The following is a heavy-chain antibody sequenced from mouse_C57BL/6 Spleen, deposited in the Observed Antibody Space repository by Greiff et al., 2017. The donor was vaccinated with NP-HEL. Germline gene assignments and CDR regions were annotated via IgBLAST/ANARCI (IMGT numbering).Heavy chain of an antibody. CDR1: GYTFTDYN. CDR3: ARGGIYYYGSSYSAWFAY. CDR2: INPNNGGT. V-gene: IGHV1-18*01. D-gene: IGHD1-1*01. Sequence: VQLQQSGPELVKPGASVKIPCKASGYTFTDYNMDWVKQSHGKSLEWIGDINPNNGGTIYNQKFKGKATLTVDKSSSTAYMELRSLTSEDTAVYYCARGGIYYYGSSYSAWFAYWGQGTLVTVSA. J-gene: IGHJ3*01.